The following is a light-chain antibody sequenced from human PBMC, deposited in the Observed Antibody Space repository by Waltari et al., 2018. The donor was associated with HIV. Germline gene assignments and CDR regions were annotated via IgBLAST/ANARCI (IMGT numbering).Light chain of an antibody. V-gene: IGLV2-23*02. J-gene: IGLJ2*01. CDR1: SSDVGRYHL. Sequence: QSALTQPASVSGSPGQSITISCTGTSSDVGRYHLVSWYQQHPGKAPKLMISEVNKRPSGVSNRFSGSKSGNTASLTISGLQAEDEADYYCSSYATAGTYVLFGGGTKLTVL. CDR3: SSYATAGTYVL. CDR2: EVN.